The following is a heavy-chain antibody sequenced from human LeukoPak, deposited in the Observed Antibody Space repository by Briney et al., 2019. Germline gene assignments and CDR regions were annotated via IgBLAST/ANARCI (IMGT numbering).Heavy chain of an antibody. V-gene: IGHV3-23*01. CDR3: AKGGVATVRGGYNYYYYYMEV. CDR2: ISGSGGHT. D-gene: IGHD5-12*01. Sequence: GGSLRLSCAASGITFSSHAMSWVRQAPGKGLEWVSLISGSGGHTYYGDSVKGRFTISRDNSNNTLYLQMNSLRAGDTAVYYCAKGGVATVRGGYNYYYYYMEVWGRGITVTVSS. CDR1: GITFSSHA. J-gene: IGHJ6*03.